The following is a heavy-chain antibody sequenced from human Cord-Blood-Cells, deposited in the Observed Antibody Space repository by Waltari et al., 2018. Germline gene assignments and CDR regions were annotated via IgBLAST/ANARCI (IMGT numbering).Heavy chain of an antibody. V-gene: IGHV4-38-2*02. Sequence: QVQLQESGPGLVKPSETLSLTCTVSGYSISSGYYWGWIRQPPGKGLEWIGSIYHSGRTYYTPSLKSRVTISVDTSKNQFSLKLSSVTTADTAVYYCARVRVGTMVRGVIPYFDYWGQGTLVTVSS. D-gene: IGHD3-10*01. CDR2: IYHSGRT. CDR3: ARVRVGTMVRGVIPYFDY. J-gene: IGHJ4*02. CDR1: GYSISSGYY.